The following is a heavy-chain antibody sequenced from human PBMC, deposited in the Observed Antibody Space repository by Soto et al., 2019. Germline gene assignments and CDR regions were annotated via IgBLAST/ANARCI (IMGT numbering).Heavy chain of an antibody. CDR2: ISSSSIKI. D-gene: IGHD6-13*01. CDR3: ARDPSLGSNWYYYFDL. Sequence: GGSLRLSCVASGFTLNGSAMNWVRQAPGKGLEWVSYISSSSIKIDYADSVKGRFTISRDNAKNSLFLQMNSLRDEETDVYYCARDPSLGSNWYYYFDLWGQGTPVTVSS. CDR1: GFTLNGSA. J-gene: IGHJ4*02. V-gene: IGHV3-48*02.